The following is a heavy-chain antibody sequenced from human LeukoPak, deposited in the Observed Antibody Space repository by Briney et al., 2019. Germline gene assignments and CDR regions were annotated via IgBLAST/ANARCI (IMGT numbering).Heavy chain of an antibody. Sequence: GGSLRLSCAASGYTFSSYWMHWVRQAPGKGLVWVSHINSDGSSTSYADSVKGRFTIFRDNAKNTLYLQMNSLRAEDTAVYYCARDTLGPLYYGMDVWGQGTTVTVSS. CDR1: GYTFSSYW. CDR2: INSDGSST. CDR3: ARDTLGPLYYGMDV. D-gene: IGHD2-15*01. V-gene: IGHV3-74*01. J-gene: IGHJ6*02.